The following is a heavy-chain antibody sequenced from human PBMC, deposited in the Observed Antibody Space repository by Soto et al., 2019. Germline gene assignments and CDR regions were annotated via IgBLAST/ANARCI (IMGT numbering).Heavy chain of an antibody. Sequence: SETLSLTCAVSGGSISSSNWWSWVRQPPGKGLEWIGEIYHSGSTNYNPSLKSRVTISVDKSKNQFSLKLSSVTAADTAVYYCARVERFLEWLLHDEWGQGTLVTVSS. D-gene: IGHD3-3*01. V-gene: IGHV4-4*02. J-gene: IGHJ4*02. CDR3: ARVERFLEWLLHDE. CDR2: IYHSGST. CDR1: GGSISSSNW.